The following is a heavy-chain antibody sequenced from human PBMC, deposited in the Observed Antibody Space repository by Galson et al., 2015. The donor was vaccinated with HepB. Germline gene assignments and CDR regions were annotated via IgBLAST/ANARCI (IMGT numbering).Heavy chain of an antibody. CDR3: ATRYYDS. CDR2: TYYRSKWYN. Sequence: CAISGDSVSSNSAAWNWIRQSSSRGLEWLGRTYYRSKWYNEYAVSVNSRIDINPDTSKNQFSLRLDSVTPEDAAIYYCATRYYDSWGQGTLVTVSS. V-gene: IGHV6-1*01. J-gene: IGHJ4*02. CDR1: GDSVSSNSAA.